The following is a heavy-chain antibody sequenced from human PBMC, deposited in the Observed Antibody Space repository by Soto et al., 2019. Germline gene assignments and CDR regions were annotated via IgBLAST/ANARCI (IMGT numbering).Heavy chain of an antibody. Sequence: QVQLQESGPGLVKPSETLSLTCIVSGGSVSNDAYYWSWIRQPPGQGLEWIGYIYHSGSTYYNPSLKSRVTMSADTSANQCSLKVSSVTAADTAVYYCARLGIGWEFPFDSWGQGTLVNVSS. V-gene: IGHV4-61*08. J-gene: IGHJ4*02. D-gene: IGHD1-26*01. CDR2: IYHSGST. CDR1: GGSVSNDAYY. CDR3: ARLGIGWEFPFDS.